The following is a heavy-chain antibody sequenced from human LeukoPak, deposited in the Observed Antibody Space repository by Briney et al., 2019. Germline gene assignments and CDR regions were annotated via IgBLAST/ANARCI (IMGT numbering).Heavy chain of an antibody. CDR2: ISYDGSNK. CDR1: GVTFSSYG. J-gene: IGHJ4*02. CDR3: AKEALFDY. V-gene: IGHV3-30*18. Sequence: GGSLRLSCAASGVTFSSYGMHWVRQAPGKGLEWVAVISYDGSNKYYADSVKGRFTISRDNSKNTLYLQMNSLRAEDTAVYYCAKEALFDYWGQGTLVTVSS.